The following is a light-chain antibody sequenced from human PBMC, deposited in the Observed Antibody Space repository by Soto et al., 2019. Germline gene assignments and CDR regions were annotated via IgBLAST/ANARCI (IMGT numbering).Light chain of an antibody. CDR3: QQYYHWGLS. V-gene: IGKV3D-15*01. Sequence: VMTQSPANLSVSPGEGVTLFCRANQNVASNIAWYQVKPAQPPRLLIYASSTRATGIPATFSGSGSGTQFSLTISSLQSEDSAVYYCQQYYHWGLSFVGGTKVEI. CDR2: ASS. CDR1: QNVASN. J-gene: IGKJ4*01.